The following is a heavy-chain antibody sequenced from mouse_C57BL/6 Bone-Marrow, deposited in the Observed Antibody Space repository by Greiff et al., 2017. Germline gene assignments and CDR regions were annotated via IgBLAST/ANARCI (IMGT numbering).Heavy chain of an antibody. J-gene: IGHJ3*01. CDR3: ATYSNYGFAY. Sequence: VQLQQSGPGLVKPSQSLSLTCSVTGYSITSGYYWNWIRQFPGNKLEWMGYISYDGSNNYNPSLKNRISITRDTSKNQFFLKLNSVTTEDTATYYCATYSNYGFAYWGQGTLVTVSA. CDR1: GYSITSGYY. D-gene: IGHD2-5*01. CDR2: ISYDGSN. V-gene: IGHV3-6*01.